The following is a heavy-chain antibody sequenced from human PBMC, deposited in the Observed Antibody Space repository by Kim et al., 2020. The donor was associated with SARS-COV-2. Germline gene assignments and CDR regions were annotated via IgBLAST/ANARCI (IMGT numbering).Heavy chain of an antibody. CDR2: IYPGDSDT. Sequence: GESLKISCKASGYKFNTYWIGWVRQRPGSGLEWMGIIYPGDSDTRYGQSLEGQAPFTADNSIPPPYIQWTGLKAPARPIFYFPAGVGVVTNYSFENWGQG. J-gene: IGHJ4*02. CDR3: PAGVGVVTNYSFEN. CDR1: GYKFNTYW. V-gene: IGHV5-51*01. D-gene: IGHD6-13*01.